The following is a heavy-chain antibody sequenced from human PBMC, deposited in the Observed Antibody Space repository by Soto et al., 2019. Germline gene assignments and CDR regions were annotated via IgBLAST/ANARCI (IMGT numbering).Heavy chain of an antibody. V-gene: IGHV5-51*01. J-gene: IGHJ6*02. CDR2: IYPGDSDT. CDR3: ASLYCSSTSCPYGMDV. Sequence: GESLKISCKGSGYSFTSYWIGWVRQMPGKGLEWMGIIYPGDSDTRYSPSFQGQVTISADKSISTAYLQWSSLKASDTAMYYCASLYCSSTSCPYGMDVWGQGTTVTVSS. CDR1: GYSFTSYW. D-gene: IGHD2-2*01.